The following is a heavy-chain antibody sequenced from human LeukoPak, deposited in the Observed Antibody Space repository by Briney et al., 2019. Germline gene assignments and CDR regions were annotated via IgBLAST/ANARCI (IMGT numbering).Heavy chain of an antibody. CDR3: AREGVRGYYYDSSGYQSPFDY. Sequence: SETLSLTCAVYGGSFSGYYWSWIRQPPGKGLEWIGEINHSGSTNYNPSLKSRVTISVDTSKNQFSLKLSSVTAADTAVYYCAREGVRGYYYDSSGYQSPFDYWGQGTLVTVSS. CDR2: INHSGST. J-gene: IGHJ4*02. V-gene: IGHV4-34*01. CDR1: GGSFSGYY. D-gene: IGHD3-22*01.